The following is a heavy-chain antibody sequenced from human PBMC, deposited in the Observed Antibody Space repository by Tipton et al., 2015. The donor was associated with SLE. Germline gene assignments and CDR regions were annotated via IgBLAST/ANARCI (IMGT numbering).Heavy chain of an antibody. J-gene: IGHJ3*02. CDR2: IYYSGRT. CDR3: ARRASSSWFSFDI. CDR1: GDSISSYY. V-gene: IGHV4-59*08. Sequence: TLSLTCTVSGDSISSYYWSWIRQPPGKGLEWIGYIYYSGRTNYNPSLKSRVTISVDTSKNQFSLKLSSVTAADTAVYYCARRASSSWFSFDIWGQGTMVTVSS. D-gene: IGHD6-13*01.